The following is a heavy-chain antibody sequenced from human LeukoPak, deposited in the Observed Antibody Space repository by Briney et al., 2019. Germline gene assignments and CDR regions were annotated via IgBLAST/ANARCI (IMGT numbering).Heavy chain of an antibody. V-gene: IGHV3-9*03. Sequence: SLKISCAASGFTLHDYAMHWVRQAPGKGLEWVSGISWDSDNIAYADSVKGRFTISRDNAKHSLYLQMNSLKADDMAFYYCAKDRAGSLFGDYGGAFDYWGQKTLVTVSS. J-gene: IGHJ4*01. CDR3: AKDRAGSLFGDYGGAFDY. CDR1: GFTLHDYA. CDR2: ISWDSDNI. D-gene: IGHD4-17*01.